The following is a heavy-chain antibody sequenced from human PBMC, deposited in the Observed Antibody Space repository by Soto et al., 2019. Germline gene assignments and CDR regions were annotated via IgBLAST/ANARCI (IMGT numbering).Heavy chain of an antibody. CDR1: GGTFSGYA. J-gene: IGHJ4*02. Sequence: QVQLVQSGAEVKKPGSSVKVSCKASGGTFSGYAISWVRQAPGQGLEWMGEIIPMFGTSNYAQKFQGRVTITGDESTSTAYMELSRLRSEDTAVYYCARGSCSSTSCYKEYYFDLWGQGTLVTVSS. D-gene: IGHD2-2*02. CDR2: IIPMFGTS. V-gene: IGHV1-69*01. CDR3: ARGSCSSTSCYKEYYFDL.